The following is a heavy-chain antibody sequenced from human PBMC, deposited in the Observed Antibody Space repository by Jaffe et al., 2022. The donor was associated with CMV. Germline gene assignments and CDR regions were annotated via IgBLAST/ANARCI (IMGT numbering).Heavy chain of an antibody. CDR1: GDSLSSSTYY. J-gene: IGHJ4*02. CDR3: ARRGDRGFGEFPLDY. CDR2: ISYSGNT. V-gene: IGHV4-39*01. Sequence: QLQLQESGPGLVKPSETLSLTCTVSGDSLSSSTYYWGWIRQPPGKGLEWIGSISYSGNTYYDPSLKSRVTISVDTSKNQFSLKLTSVTAADTAVYYCARRGDRGFGEFPLDYWGQGTLVTVSS. D-gene: IGHD3-10*01.